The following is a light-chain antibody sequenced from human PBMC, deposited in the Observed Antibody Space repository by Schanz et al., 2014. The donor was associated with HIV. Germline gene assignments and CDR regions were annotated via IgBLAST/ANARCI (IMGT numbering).Light chain of an antibody. CDR2: ATS. J-gene: IGKJ4*01. Sequence: EIVLTQSPGSLSLSPGGRATLSCGASQRLSSSYLAWYQQKRDQPPRLVIYATSTRAAGIPDRFSGTGSGTDFTLTISSLEPEDFAVYYCHQYGSSPLTFGGGTKVEI. CDR1: QRLSSSY. V-gene: IGKV3-20*01. CDR3: HQYGSSPLT.